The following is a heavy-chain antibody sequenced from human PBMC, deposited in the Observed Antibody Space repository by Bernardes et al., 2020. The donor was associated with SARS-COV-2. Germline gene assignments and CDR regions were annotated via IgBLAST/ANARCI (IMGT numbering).Heavy chain of an antibody. J-gene: IGHJ3*02. CDR3: VRDLPHFDWLRYPEVFDI. D-gene: IGHD3-9*01. V-gene: IGHV3-21*06. Sequence: GGSLRLSCAASGFTFLSHSMNWVRQSPGKGLEWVASISSGSSYKYYADSVKGRFTISRDNAKNSLYLQMNSLRAEDTAVYYCVRDLPHFDWLRYPEVFDIWGQGTKVTVSS. CDR2: ISSGSSYK. CDR1: GFTFLSHS.